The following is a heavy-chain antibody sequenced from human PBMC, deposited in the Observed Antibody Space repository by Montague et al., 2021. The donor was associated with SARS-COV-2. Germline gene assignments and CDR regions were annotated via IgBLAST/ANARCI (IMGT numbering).Heavy chain of an antibody. CDR3: ARDFDDYGDWGAQTFDY. CDR2: ISYDGSNK. V-gene: IGHV3-30-3*01. J-gene: IGHJ4*02. Sequence: SLRLSCAASGFTFSSYAMYWVRQAPGKGLEWVAVISYDGSNKYYADSVKGRFTISRDNSKNTLYLQMNSLRAEDTAVYYCARDFDDYGDWGAQTFDYWGQGTLVTVSS. CDR1: GFTFSSYA. D-gene: IGHD4-17*01.